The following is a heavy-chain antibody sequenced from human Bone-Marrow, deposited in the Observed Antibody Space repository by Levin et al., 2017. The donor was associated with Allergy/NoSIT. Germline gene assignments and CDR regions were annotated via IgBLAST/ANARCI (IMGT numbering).Heavy chain of an antibody. Sequence: GGSLRLSCAASGFTFSSYAMSWVRQAPGKGLEWVSAISGSGGSTYYADPVKGRFTISRDNSKNTLYLQMNSLRAEDTAVYYCAKSSGWYDYFDYWGQGTLVTVSS. CDR3: AKSSGWYDYFDY. CDR1: GFTFSSYA. J-gene: IGHJ4*02. D-gene: IGHD6-19*01. V-gene: IGHV3-23*01. CDR2: ISGSGGST.